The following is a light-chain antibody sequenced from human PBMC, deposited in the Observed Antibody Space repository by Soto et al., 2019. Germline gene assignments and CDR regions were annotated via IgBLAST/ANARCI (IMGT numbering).Light chain of an antibody. CDR2: EVT. V-gene: IGLV2-23*02. J-gene: IGLJ1*01. CDR1: SSDIGSYDL. Sequence: QSVLTQPSSVCGSPGQSITISCTGTSSDIGSYDLVSWYQQHPGTAPKLIIYEVTKRPSGVSTRFSGSKSGNTASLTISGLQAADEADYYCCSFADFTYVFGTGTKVTVL. CDR3: CSFADFTYV.